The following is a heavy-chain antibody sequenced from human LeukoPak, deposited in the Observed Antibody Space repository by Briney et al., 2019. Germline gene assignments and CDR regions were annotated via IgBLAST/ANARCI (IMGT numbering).Heavy chain of an antibody. Sequence: GGSLRLSCAASGFTFSRYWMHWVRQAPGKGLVWVSRINSDVSSTSYADSVKGRFTISRDNVKNSLFLQMDSLRAEDTAVYYCARRSDYYDSSGYDYWGQGTLVTVSS. V-gene: IGHV3-74*01. D-gene: IGHD3-22*01. CDR3: ARRSDYYDSSGYDY. CDR2: INSDVSST. CDR1: GFTFSRYW. J-gene: IGHJ4*02.